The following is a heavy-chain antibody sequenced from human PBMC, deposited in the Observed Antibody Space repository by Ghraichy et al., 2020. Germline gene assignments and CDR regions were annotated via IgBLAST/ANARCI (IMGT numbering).Heavy chain of an antibody. V-gene: IGHV4-38-2*02. D-gene: IGHD3-3*01. CDR1: GYSISSGYY. J-gene: IGHJ4*02. CDR3: ARGGYYDFWSGTNAKNDY. Sequence: SETLSLTCTVSGYSISSGYYWGWIRQPPGKGLEWIGSIYHSGSTYYNPSLKSRVTISVDTSKNQFSLKLSSVTAADTAVYYCARGGYYDFWSGTNAKNDYWGQGTLVTVSS. CDR2: IYHSGST.